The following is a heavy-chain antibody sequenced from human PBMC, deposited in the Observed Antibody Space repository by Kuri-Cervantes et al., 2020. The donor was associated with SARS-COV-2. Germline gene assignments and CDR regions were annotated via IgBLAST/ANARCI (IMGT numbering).Heavy chain of an antibody. CDR1: GGSFSGYY. CDR3: ARGRDKRYSSGSYYYYGMDV. D-gene: IGHD6-19*01. J-gene: IGHJ6*02. CDR2: INHSGGT. Sequence: SQTLSLTCAVYGGSFSGYYWSWIRQPPGKGLEWIGEINHSGGTNYNPSLKSRVTISVDTSKNQFSLKLSSVTAADTAVYYCARGRDKRYSSGSYYYYGMDVWGQGTTVTVSS. V-gene: IGHV4-34*01.